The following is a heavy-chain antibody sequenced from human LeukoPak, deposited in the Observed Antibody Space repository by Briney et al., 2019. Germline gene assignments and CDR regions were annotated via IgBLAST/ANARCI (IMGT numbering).Heavy chain of an antibody. J-gene: IGHJ3*02. CDR2: ISWNSGNV. Sequence: GGSLRLSCAASGFIFDDYAMHWVRQVPGKGLEWVSGISWNSGNVGYADSVKGRFTISRDNAKNSLYLQMNSLRAEDTAVYYCAGAGYCSTTGCYNPFDIWGQGTLVTVSS. D-gene: IGHD2-2*02. CDR1: GFIFDDYA. CDR3: AGAGYCSTTGCYNPFDI. V-gene: IGHV3-9*01.